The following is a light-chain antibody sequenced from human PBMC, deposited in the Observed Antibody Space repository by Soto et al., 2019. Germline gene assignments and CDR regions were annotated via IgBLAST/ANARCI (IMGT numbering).Light chain of an antibody. J-gene: IGKJ1*01. CDR1: QSISSW. Sequence: DIQMTQSRTTLSASVGDRVIITCRATQSISSWLAWYQQKPGKAPKLLIYDASSLESGVPSKFSGSGSGTEFTLTISSLQPDDFATYYGQHYISSPWTFGQGTKVEIK. CDR3: QHYISSPWT. V-gene: IGKV1-5*01. CDR2: DAS.